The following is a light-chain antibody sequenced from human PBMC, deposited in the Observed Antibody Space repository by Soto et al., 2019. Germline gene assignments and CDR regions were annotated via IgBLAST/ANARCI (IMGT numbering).Light chain of an antibody. CDR2: GES. Sequence: EIVMTQSPATLSVSPGERATLSCRASQSVSSNLAWYQQNPGQAPRLLIYGESTRATGIPARFSGSGSGTEFTLTISSLQSEDFAVYYCQQYNNWPLYTFGQGTKLEIK. J-gene: IGKJ2*01. CDR3: QQYNNWPLYT. V-gene: IGKV3-15*01. CDR1: QSVSSN.